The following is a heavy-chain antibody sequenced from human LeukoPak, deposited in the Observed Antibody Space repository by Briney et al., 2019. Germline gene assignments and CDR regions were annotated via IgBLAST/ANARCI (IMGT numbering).Heavy chain of an antibody. CDR3: ARPNHAISIAADRTLDY. V-gene: IGHV1-2*02. J-gene: IGHJ4*02. CDR2: INPNSGGT. CDR1: GHTFTGYY. D-gene: IGHD6-13*01. Sequence: ASVNVSCKASGHTFTGYYMHWVRQAPGQGLEWMGWINPNSGGTNYAQKFQGRVTMTRDTSISTAYMELSRLRSDDTAVYYCARPNHAISIAADRTLDYWGQGTLVTVSS.